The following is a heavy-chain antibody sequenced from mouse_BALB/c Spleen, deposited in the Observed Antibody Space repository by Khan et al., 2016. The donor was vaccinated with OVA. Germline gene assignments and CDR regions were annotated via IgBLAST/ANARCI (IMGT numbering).Heavy chain of an antibody. CDR1: GYTFTSYW. V-gene: IGHV1-7*01. CDR3: ANHGSSSAWFAY. Sequence: QVQLQQSGAELAKPGASVKMSCKASGYTFTSYWMHWVKQRPGQSLEWIGYINPSTGYSEYNQKFKDKATLTADKSSSTAYMQLSSLTSDDSAVYYCANHGSSSAWFAYWGQGTLVTVSA. CDR2: INPSTGYS. D-gene: IGHD1-1*01. J-gene: IGHJ3*01.